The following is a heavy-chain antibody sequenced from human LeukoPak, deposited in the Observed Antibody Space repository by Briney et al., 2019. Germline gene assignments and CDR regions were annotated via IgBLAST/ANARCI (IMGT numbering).Heavy chain of an antibody. J-gene: IGHJ4*02. D-gene: IGHD2-2*01. V-gene: IGHV3-74*01. CDR1: GFTFSRHW. Sequence: GGSLRLSCAASGFTFSRHWMHWVRQAPGKGLVWISRINSDASDTNYADFVKGRFTIPRDNAKNTVYLQINSLRDEDTAVYYCARICSSTDCLIPDWGQGTLVTVSS. CDR2: INSDASDT. CDR3: ARICSSTDCLIPD.